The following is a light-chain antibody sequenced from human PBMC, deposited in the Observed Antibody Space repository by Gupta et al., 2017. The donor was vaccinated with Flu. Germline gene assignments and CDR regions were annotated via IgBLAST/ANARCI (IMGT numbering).Light chain of an antibody. J-gene: IGKJ1*01. CDR3: QQYYGGPRT. V-gene: IGKV4-1*01. CDR2: WAS. Sequence: DIVITQSADSLAVSLGERAAINCKSSQSVLYSSNNKNYLAWYQQKPGQPPKLLIYWASTRESGVPDRFSGSGSGTDFTLTINSLQAEDVAVYYCQQYYGGPRTFGQGTKVEVK. CDR1: QSVLYSSNNKNY.